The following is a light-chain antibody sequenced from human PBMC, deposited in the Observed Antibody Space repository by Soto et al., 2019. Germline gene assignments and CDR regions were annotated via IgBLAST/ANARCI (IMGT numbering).Light chain of an antibody. J-gene: IGKJ1*01. Sequence: EIVLTQSPGTLSVSPGERATLSCRASQSASSKLDWYQQKPGKAPRLLFYGASTVDTGIPARFSGSGSETEFTLSISSLQSEDFAVYYCQQYNNWPGTFGQGTQVEIK. CDR1: QSASSK. CDR2: GAS. CDR3: QQYNNWPGT. V-gene: IGKV3-15*01.